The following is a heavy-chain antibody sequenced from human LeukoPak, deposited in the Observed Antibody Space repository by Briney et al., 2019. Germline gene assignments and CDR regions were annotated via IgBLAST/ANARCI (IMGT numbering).Heavy chain of an antibody. CDR1: GGIFSSYA. Sequence: ASVKVSCKASGGIFSSYAISWVRQAPGQGLEWMGGIIPIFGTANYAQKFQGRVTVTADESTSTAYMELSSLRSEDTAVYYCARGASWNPPYYYYGMDVWGQGTTVTASS. D-gene: IGHD2-15*01. V-gene: IGHV1-69*13. CDR3: ARGASWNPPYYYYGMDV. J-gene: IGHJ6*02. CDR2: IIPIFGTA.